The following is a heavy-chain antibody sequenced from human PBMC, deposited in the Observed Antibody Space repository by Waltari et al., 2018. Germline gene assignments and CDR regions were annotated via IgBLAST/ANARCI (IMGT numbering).Heavy chain of an antibody. CDR1: GFTFSSYS. J-gene: IGHJ4*02. D-gene: IGHD3-10*01. CDR3: ARGGRGYDDAFDY. CDR2: ISSSSSYI. V-gene: IGHV3-21*04. Sequence: EVQLVESGGGLVKPGGSLRLSCAASGFTFSSYSMNWVRQAPGKGLEWVSSISSSSSYIYYADSVKGRFTISRDNAKNSLYLQMNSLRAEDTAVYYCARGGRGYDDAFDYWGQGTLVTVSS.